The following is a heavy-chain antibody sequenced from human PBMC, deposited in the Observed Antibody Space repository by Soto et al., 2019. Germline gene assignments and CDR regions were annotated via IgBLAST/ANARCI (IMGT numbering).Heavy chain of an antibody. D-gene: IGHD2-15*01. CDR2: INPNSGGT. Sequence: ASVKVSCKASGYTFTGYYMHWVRQAPGQGLEWMGWINPNSGGTNYAQKFQGWVTMTRDTSISTAYMELSRLRSDDTAVYYCAATSTLGCSGGSCSEPSFDYWGKAILVTVSS. V-gene: IGHV1-2*04. CDR3: AATSTLGCSGGSCSEPSFDY. J-gene: IGHJ4*02. CDR1: GYTFTGYY.